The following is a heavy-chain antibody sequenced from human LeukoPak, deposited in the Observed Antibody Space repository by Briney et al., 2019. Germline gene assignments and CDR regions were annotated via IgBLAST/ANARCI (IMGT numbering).Heavy chain of an antibody. Sequence: SETLSLTCTVSGGSISSYYWSWIRQPAGKGLEWIGRIYTSVSTNYNLSLKSRVTMSVDTYKNQFSLKLSSVTAADTAVYCCASSGSYALMDYWGQGTLVTVSS. CDR1: GGSISSYY. D-gene: IGHD1-26*01. V-gene: IGHV4-4*07. CDR3: ASSGSYALMDY. J-gene: IGHJ4*02. CDR2: IYTSVST.